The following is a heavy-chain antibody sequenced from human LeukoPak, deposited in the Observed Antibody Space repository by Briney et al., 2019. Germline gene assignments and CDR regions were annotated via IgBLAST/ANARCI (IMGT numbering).Heavy chain of an antibody. J-gene: IGHJ4*02. CDR1: GFTFSSYA. Sequence: GGSLRLSCAASGFTFSSYAMHWVRQAPGKGLEWVAVISYDGSNKYYADSVKGRFTISRDNSKNTLYLQMNSLRAEDTAVYYCARAWGATRDYWGQGTLVTVSS. V-gene: IGHV3-30*04. CDR2: ISYDGSNK. D-gene: IGHD1-26*01. CDR3: ARAWGATRDY.